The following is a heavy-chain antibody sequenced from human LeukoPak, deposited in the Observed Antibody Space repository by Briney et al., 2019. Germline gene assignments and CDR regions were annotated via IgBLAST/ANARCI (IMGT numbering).Heavy chain of an antibody. CDR3: ARDFWWLPDY. Sequence: GGSLRLSCAASGFTFNNFAMSWVRQAPEKGLEWVSAIGGSGAHTYYADSVKGRFTISRDNSKNTLYLQMNSLTTEDTALYYCARDFWWLPDYWGQGTLVTVSS. CDR2: IGGSGAHT. D-gene: IGHD3-3*01. CDR1: GFTFNNFA. V-gene: IGHV3-23*01. J-gene: IGHJ4*02.